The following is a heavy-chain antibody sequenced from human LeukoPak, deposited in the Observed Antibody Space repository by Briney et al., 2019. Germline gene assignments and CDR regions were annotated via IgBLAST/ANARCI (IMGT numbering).Heavy chain of an antibody. J-gene: IGHJ4*02. V-gene: IGHV3-11*01. CDR1: GFRFSGHY. Sequence: TGGSLRLSCAASGFRFSGHYMSWIRQAPGKGLEWISYITNSGDFVNYADSVKGRFTISRDKAKNSLYLQMNSLRAEDTAVYYCAREARATPDCWGQGAVVTLSS. CDR3: AREARATPDC. CDR2: ITNSGDFV. D-gene: IGHD1-26*01.